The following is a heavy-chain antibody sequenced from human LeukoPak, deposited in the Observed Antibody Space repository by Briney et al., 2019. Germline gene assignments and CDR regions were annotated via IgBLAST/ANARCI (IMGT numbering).Heavy chain of an antibody. CDR1: GYTFTGYY. V-gene: IGHV1-2*02. CDR3: ASLSAYDLMDV. Sequence: ASVKVSCKASGYTFTGYYMHWVRQAPGQGLEWMGWINPNSGGTSYAQKFQGRVTMTRDTSISTAYMELSRLRSDDTAVYYCASLSAYDLMDVWGQGTTVTVSS. D-gene: IGHD3-22*01. J-gene: IGHJ6*02. CDR2: INPNSGGT.